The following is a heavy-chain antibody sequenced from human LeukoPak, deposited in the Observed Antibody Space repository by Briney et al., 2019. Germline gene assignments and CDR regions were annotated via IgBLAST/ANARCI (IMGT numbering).Heavy chain of an antibody. Sequence: PSETLSLTCTVSGGSISSSSYYWGWIRQPPGKGLEWIGSINYSGSTYYNPSLKSRVTISVDTSKNQFSLKLSSVTAADTAVYYCARHPFCASGYYPTGGFDPWGQGTLVTVSS. J-gene: IGHJ5*02. CDR1: GGSISSSSYY. V-gene: IGHV4-39*01. CDR3: ARHPFCASGYYPTGGFDP. CDR2: INYSGST. D-gene: IGHD3-22*01.